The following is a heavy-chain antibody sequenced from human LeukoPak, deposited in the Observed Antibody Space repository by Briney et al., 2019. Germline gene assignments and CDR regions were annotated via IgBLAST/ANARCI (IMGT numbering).Heavy chain of an antibody. D-gene: IGHD3-22*01. CDR1: GFTFSSHL. J-gene: IGHJ4*02. Sequence: PGGSLRLACVASGFTFSSHLMHWVRQVPGKGLVWVSRIDSDGSKTDYADSVKGRFTFSRDNARNTLYLQMNSLRAEDTAVYYCVRLSSGYYGLIGHWGQGTLVTVSS. CDR2: IDSDGSKT. V-gene: IGHV3-74*01. CDR3: VRLSSGYYGLIGH.